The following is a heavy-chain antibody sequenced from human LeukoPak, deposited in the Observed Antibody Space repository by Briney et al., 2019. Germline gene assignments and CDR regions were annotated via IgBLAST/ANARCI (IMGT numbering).Heavy chain of an antibody. CDR1: GFTVSGTH. CDR3: AKDEATSGGGLAS. J-gene: IGHJ4*02. V-gene: IGHV3-53*01. D-gene: IGHD3-16*01. Sequence: PGGSLRLSCAASGFTVSGTHMSWVRQAPWKGLEWVSAMYTGGTTYYADSVKGRFTISRDNSRNTLFLHMSSLRADDTAVYYCAKDEATSGGGLASWGQGTLVTVSS. CDR2: MYTGGTT.